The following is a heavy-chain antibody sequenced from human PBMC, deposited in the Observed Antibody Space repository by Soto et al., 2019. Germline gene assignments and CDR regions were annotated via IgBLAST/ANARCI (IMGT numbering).Heavy chain of an antibody. D-gene: IGHD3-22*01. CDR1: GYSFAGYW. J-gene: IGHJ4*02. CDR2: IDPSDSQT. V-gene: IGHV5-10-1*01. Sequence: GESLKISCKGSGYSFAGYWITWVRQKPGKGLEWMGRIDPSDSQTYYSPSFRGHVTISATKSITTVFLQWSSLRASDTAMYYCARQIYDSDTGPNYQYYFDSWGQGTPVTVSS. CDR3: ARQIYDSDTGPNYQYYFDS.